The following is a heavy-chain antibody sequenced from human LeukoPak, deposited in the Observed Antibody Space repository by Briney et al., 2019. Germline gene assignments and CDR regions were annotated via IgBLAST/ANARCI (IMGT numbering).Heavy chain of an antibody. J-gene: IGHJ4*02. CDR2: ISAGGTT. CDR1: GFTFSSYS. Sequence: GGSLRLSCAASGFTFSSYSMNWVRQAPGKGLAWVSTISAGGTTYYADSVKGRFTISRDNSKNTLFLQMNSLRAEDTAIYYCAKRPAVVRGVIPYVDYWGQGTLVTVSS. CDR3: AKRPAVVRGVIPYVDY. D-gene: IGHD3-10*01. V-gene: IGHV3-23*01.